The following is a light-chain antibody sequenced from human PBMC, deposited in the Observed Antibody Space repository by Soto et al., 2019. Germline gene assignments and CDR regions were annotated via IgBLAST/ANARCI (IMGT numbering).Light chain of an antibody. CDR2: AAS. CDR1: XXIXND. CDR3: LQDYDYPLI. Sequence: AIQMTQSPSSLSASVGDRVTITCRASXXIXNDLGWYQQKPGKAPKLLIYAASTLQSGVPSRFSGSGSGTDFTLTISSLQPEDFATYYCLQDYDYPLIFGGGTRVQIK. V-gene: IGKV1-6*01. J-gene: IGKJ4*01.